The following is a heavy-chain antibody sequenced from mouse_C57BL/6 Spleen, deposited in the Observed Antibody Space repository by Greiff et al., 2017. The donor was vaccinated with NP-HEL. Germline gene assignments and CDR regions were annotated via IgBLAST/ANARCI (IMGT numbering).Heavy chain of an antibody. V-gene: IGHV2-2*01. CDR1: GFSLTSYG. CDR2: IWSGGST. J-gene: IGHJ3*01. Sequence: VQVVESGPGLVQPSQSLSITCTVSGFSLTSYGVHWVRQSPGKGLEWLGVIWSGGSTDYNAAFISRLSISKDNSKSQVFFKMNSLQADDTAIYYCARDGGWDEAWFAYWGKGTLVTVSA. CDR3: ARDGGWDEAWFAY. D-gene: IGHD4-1*01.